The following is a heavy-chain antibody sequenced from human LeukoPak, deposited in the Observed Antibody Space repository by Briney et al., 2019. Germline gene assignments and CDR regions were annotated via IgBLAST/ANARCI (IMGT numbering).Heavy chain of an antibody. CDR3: TRASPAAINYFDY. V-gene: IGHV3-49*04. J-gene: IGHJ4*02. CDR1: GFTFGDYA. CDR2: IRSKAYGGTT. Sequence: GGSLRLSCTASGFTFGDYAMSWVRQAPGKGREGVGFIRSKAYGGTTEYAASVKGRFTISRDDSKSIAYLQMNSLKTEDTAVYYCTRASPAAINYFDYWGQGTLVTVSS. D-gene: IGHD2-2*02.